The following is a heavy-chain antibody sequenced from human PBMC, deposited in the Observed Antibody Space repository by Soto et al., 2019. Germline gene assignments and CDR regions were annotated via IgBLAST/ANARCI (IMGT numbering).Heavy chain of an antibody. CDR3: ARRYYDILTGYPYFDY. J-gene: IGHJ4*02. CDR1: GFTFSRYG. CDR2: ISAYNGNT. V-gene: IGHV1-18*01. D-gene: IGHD3-9*01. Sequence: GPVKVSCQGSGFTFSRYGFHWGGQAPGQGLEWMGWISAYNGNTNYAQKLQGRVTMTTDTSTSTAYMELRSLRSDDTAVYYCARRYYDILTGYPYFDYWGQGTLVTVSS.